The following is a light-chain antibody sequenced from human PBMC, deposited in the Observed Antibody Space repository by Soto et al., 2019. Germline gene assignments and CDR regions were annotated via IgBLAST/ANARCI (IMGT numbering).Light chain of an antibody. J-gene: IGKJ2*01. Sequence: DLQMTQSPSSLSASVGDRVTITCRASQSIYNYLNWYQQKPGKAPKLLIYAASSLQSGVPSRFSDSGSGTDFTLTISSLQPEDFATYYCQQSYSTPVTFGQGTKLEIK. CDR3: QQSYSTPVT. CDR1: QSIYNY. CDR2: AAS. V-gene: IGKV1-39*01.